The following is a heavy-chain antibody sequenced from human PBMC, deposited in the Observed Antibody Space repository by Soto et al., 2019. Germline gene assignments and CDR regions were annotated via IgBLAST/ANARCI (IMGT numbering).Heavy chain of an antibody. CDR2: ISPNSVAT. J-gene: IGHJ4*02. Sequence: QVQLVQSEGELRQPGASVTVSCRASGYTFTSYGIIWVRQAPGQGLEWMGYISPNSVATTYAQNLQCRLTFITDTSTRTAYLDLRRLSSHDTAIYYCVREMRTRSGPLNFFDYWGLGALVNVSS. D-gene: IGHD6-25*01. CDR3: VREMRTRSGPLNFFDY. V-gene: IGHV1-18*01. CDR1: GYTFTSYG.